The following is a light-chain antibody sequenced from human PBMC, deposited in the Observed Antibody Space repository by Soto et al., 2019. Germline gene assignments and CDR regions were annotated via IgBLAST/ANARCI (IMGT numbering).Light chain of an antibody. CDR2: AVS. V-gene: IGKV1-39*01. Sequence: DLQMTQSPSSLSASVGDRVTITCRASQSISGYLNWYQQKPGKAPKFLIYAVSSLRSGVPSRFSGSGYGTDFTLTIRSLQPEDFATYYWQQSYSPPYTFGQGTKLEIK. J-gene: IGKJ2*01. CDR3: QQSYSPPYT. CDR1: QSISGY.